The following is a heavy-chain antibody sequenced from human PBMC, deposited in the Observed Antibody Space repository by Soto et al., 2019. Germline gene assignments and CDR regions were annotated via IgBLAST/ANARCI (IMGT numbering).Heavy chain of an antibody. CDR3: ATVSHLRLSPGLGIARYYYYYPMDV. D-gene: IGHD4-17*01. J-gene: IGHJ6*02. Sequence: QVQLVQSGAEVKKPGASVKVSCKVSGYTLTELSMHWVRQAPGKGLEWMGGFDLEDGETIYAQKFQGRVSMTEDTSTDTAYMELSSLRSEDTAVYYCATVSHLRLSPGLGIARYYYYYPMDVWGQGTTVTVSS. V-gene: IGHV1-24*01. CDR2: FDLEDGET. CDR1: GYTLTELS.